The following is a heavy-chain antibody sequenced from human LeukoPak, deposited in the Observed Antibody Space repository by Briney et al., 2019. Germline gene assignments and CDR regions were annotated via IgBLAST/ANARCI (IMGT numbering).Heavy chain of an antibody. CDR3: AKDPLGFCTRATCRYLDS. CDR2: IWYDGSNR. D-gene: IGHD2-8*01. V-gene: IGHV3-30*02. Sequence: GGSLRLSCAASGFTFSNYGMHWVRQAPGKGLEWVASIWYDGSNRYYADSVKGRFTISRDNSENTLFLKMSSLRTEDTAVYYCAKDPLGFCTRATCRYLDSWGQGTLVTVSS. CDR1: GFTFSNYG. J-gene: IGHJ4*02.